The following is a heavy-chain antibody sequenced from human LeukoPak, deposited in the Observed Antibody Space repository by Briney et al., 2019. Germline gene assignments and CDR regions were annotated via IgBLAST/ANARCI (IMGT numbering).Heavy chain of an antibody. CDR3: ARGRVSGFDY. Sequence: SETLSLTCAVYGGSFSGYYWSWIRQPPGKGLEWIGEINHSGSTNYNPSLRSRVTISVDTSKNQFSLKLSSVTAADTAVYYCARGRVSGFDYWGQGTLVTVSS. D-gene: IGHD5/OR15-5a*01. V-gene: IGHV4-34*01. J-gene: IGHJ4*02. CDR1: GGSFSGYY. CDR2: INHSGST.